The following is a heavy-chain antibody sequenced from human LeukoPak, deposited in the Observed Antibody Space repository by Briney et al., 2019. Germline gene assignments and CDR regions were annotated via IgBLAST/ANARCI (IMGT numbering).Heavy chain of an antibody. V-gene: IGHV3-23*01. D-gene: IGHD7-27*01. CDR3: AKGERGIDY. CDR1: GFTFNNFA. Sequence: GSLILSCAASGFTFNNFAMNWVRQAPGQGLEWVSSVNFRGTISYYADSVKGRFTISRDNSKNTLFLQMDSLRAEDAAIYYCAKGERGIDYWGQGTLVTVSS. CDR2: VNFRGTIS. J-gene: IGHJ4*02.